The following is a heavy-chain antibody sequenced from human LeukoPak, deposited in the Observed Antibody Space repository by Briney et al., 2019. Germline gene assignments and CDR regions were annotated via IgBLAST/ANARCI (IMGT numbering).Heavy chain of an antibody. V-gene: IGHV3-23*01. CDR2: LSRGGETT. D-gene: IGHD3-10*01. CDR3: AKVLARGGRTPPFDY. J-gene: IGHJ4*02. CDR1: GFNFNMFA. Sequence: GGSLRLSCRGSGFNFNMFAMNWVRQAPGQGLEWVSGLSRGGETTNYADSVKGRFTISRDMSKNMVFLQMNSLRPEDTAVYYCAKVLARGGRTPPFDYWGQGTLVTVSS.